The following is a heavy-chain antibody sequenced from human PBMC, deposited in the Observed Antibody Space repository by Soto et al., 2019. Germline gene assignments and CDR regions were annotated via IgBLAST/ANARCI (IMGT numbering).Heavy chain of an antibody. CDR2: INGGTGQT. CDR3: ARGKGMEENYYYYGLDI. D-gene: IGHD1-1*01. CDR1: GYSFSTYA. V-gene: IGHV1-3*01. Sequence: ASVKVSCKXSGYSFSTYAMHWVRQAPGESLEWMGWINGGTGQTKYSQRFQDRVTITRDASASTAHMELSSLKSEDTAVYYCARGKGMEENYYYYGLDIWGQGTTVTVSS. J-gene: IGHJ6*02.